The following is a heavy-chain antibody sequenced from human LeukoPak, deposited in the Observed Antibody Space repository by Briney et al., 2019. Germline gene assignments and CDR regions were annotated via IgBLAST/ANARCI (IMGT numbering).Heavy chain of an antibody. CDR3: AGTYSSSWYGGVEYYFDY. D-gene: IGHD6-13*01. Sequence: PSETLSLTCAGSGYSISRGYYWGWIRQPPGQGLEWIGSIYYSGSTYYNPSLKSRVTISVDTSKNQFSLKLSSVTAADTAVYYCAGTYSSSWYGGVEYYFDYWGQGTLVTVSS. CDR1: GYSISRGYY. J-gene: IGHJ4*02. V-gene: IGHV4-38-2*01. CDR2: IYYSGST.